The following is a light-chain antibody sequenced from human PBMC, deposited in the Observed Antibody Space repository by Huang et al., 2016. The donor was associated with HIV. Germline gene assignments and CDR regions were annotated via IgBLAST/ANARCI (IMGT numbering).Light chain of an antibody. J-gene: IGKJ1*01. Sequence: DIQMSQSPSTLSASVGDRVTITCRASQSVSSWLAWYQQKPGKAPKLLIYKASTLESGVPSRFSGSGSGTEFTLNISSLEHDDFASYYCQQYNTYSTFGQGTKVEIK. CDR2: KAS. CDR3: QQYNTYST. V-gene: IGKV1-5*03. CDR1: QSVSSW.